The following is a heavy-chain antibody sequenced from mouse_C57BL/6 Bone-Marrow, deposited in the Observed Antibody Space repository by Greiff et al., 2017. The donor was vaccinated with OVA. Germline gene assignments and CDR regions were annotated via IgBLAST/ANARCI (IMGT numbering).Heavy chain of an antibody. V-gene: IGHV1-26*01. Sequence: VQLQQSGPELVKPGASVKISCKASGYTFTDYYMNWVKQSHGKSLEWIGDINPNNGGTSYNQKFKGKATLTVDKSSSTAYMELRSLTSEDSAVYYCAREDYDVADWGKGTLVTVSA. D-gene: IGHD2-4*01. J-gene: IGHJ3*01. CDR3: AREDYDVAD. CDR2: INPNNGGT. CDR1: GYTFTDYY.